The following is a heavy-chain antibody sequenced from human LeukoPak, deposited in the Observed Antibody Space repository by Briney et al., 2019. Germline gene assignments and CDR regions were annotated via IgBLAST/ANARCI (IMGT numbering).Heavy chain of an antibody. CDR1: GYTFTGYY. J-gene: IGHJ4*02. D-gene: IGHD3-16*01. CDR2: IDVDNGGT. CDR3: APRGGSASLHFDS. Sequence: ASVKVSCKASGYTFTGYYIHRVRQAPGQGLEWMGWIDVDNGGTKYAQNFQGRVTMTRDTSVTTAYMDLIRLKSDDTAVYYCAPRGGSASLHFDSWGQGTLVTVSS. V-gene: IGHV1-2*02.